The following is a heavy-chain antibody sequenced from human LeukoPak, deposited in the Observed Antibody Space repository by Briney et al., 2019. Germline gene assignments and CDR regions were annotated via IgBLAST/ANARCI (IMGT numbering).Heavy chain of an antibody. CDR3: ARASYDSSGTINFDY. CDR2: IYYSGST. CDR1: GGSISSSSYY. D-gene: IGHD3-22*01. V-gene: IGHV4-39*01. Sequence: SETLSLTCTVSGGSISSSSYYWGWIRQPPGKGLEWIGSIYYSGSTYYNPSLKSRVTISVDTSKNQFSLKLNSVTAADTAVYYCARASYDSSGTINFDYWGQGTLVTVSS. J-gene: IGHJ4*02.